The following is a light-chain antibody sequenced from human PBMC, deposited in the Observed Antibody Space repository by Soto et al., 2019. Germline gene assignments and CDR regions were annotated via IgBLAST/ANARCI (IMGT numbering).Light chain of an antibody. CDR1: QSVSHK. J-gene: IGKJ2*01. CDR3: QQYNTWPYT. V-gene: IGKV3-15*01. Sequence: EIVMTQSPATLSVSPGERATVSCRASQSVSHKLAWYQQKPGQGPRLLIYDASARVTGIPARFSGTGSGTEFTLTISSLQSEDFAVYYCQQYNTWPYTFGQGTELEIK. CDR2: DAS.